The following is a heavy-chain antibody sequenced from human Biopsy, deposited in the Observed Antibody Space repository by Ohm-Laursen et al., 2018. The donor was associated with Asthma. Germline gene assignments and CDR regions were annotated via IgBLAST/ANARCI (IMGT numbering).Heavy chain of an antibody. V-gene: IGHV4-31*03. D-gene: IGHD3-22*01. CDR2: IYYSGST. J-gene: IGHJ4*02. CDR3: ARAQDYYDSRGYYRSFDY. CDR1: YGSITSGGYY. Sequence: SQTLSLTCTVSYGSITSGGYYWTWIRQHPGKGLEWIGFIYYSGSTYYNPSLKSRVSISIDTSKNQFSLKLSSVTAADTAVYYCARAQDYYDSRGYYRSFDYWGQGNLVTVSS.